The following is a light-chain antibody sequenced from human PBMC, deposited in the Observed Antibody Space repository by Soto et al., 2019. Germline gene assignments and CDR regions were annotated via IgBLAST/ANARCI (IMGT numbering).Light chain of an antibody. CDR3: QQRSNWPPEIT. V-gene: IGKV3D-20*02. J-gene: IGKJ5*01. CDR1: QSVSSSY. Sequence: EIVLTQSPGTLSLSPGERGTLSCRASQSVSSSYLAWYQQRPGQAPRLLIYGASSRATGIPDRFSGRGSGTEFSLTISSLQSEDFALYYCQQRSNWPPEITFGQGTRLEIK. CDR2: GAS.